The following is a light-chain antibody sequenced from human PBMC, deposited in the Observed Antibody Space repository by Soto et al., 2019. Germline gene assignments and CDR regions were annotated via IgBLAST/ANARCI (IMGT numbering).Light chain of an antibody. CDR2: GAS. Sequence: EIVMTQSPATMSVSRGERATLSCRASQSVSSNLAWYQQKPGQAPRPLLYGASTRATGIPARLSGSGSGTEFTLTISSLQSEDFAVYYCQQYNNWPPWTFGQGTKVEIK. CDR3: QQYNNWPPWT. V-gene: IGKV3-15*01. CDR1: QSVSSN. J-gene: IGKJ1*01.